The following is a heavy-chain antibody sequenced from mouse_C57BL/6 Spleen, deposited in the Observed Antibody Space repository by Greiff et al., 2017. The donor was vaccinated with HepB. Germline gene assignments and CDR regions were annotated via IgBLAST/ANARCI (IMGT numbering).Heavy chain of an antibody. CDR1: GFNIKDDY. CDR3: TTVYGSSYYAMDY. D-gene: IGHD1-1*01. J-gene: IGHJ4*01. Sequence: VQLQQSGAELVRPGASVKLSCTASGFNIKDDYMHWVKQRPEQGLEWIGWIDPENGDTEYASKFQGKATITADTSSNTAYLQRSSLTSEDTAVYYCTTVYGSSYYAMDYWGQGTSVTVSS. CDR2: IDPENGDT. V-gene: IGHV14-4*01.